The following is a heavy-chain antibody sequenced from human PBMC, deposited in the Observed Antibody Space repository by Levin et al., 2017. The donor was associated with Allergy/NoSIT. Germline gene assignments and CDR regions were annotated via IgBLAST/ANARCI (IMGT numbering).Heavy chain of an antibody. CDR3: TTHLIVYCGGDCSDAFDI. V-gene: IGHV3-15*01. J-gene: IGHJ3*02. CDR2: IKSKTDGGTT. CDR1: GFTFSNAW. Sequence: GESLKISCAASGFTFSNAWMSWVRQAPGKGLEWVGRIKSKTDGGTTDYAAPVKGRFTISRDDSKNTLYLQMNSLKTEDTAVYYCTTHLIVYCGGDCSDAFDIWGQGTMVTVSS. D-gene: IGHD2-21*02.